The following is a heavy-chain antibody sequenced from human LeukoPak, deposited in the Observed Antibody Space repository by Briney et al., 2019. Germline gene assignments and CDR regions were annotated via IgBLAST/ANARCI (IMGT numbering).Heavy chain of an antibody. CDR1: GFTFSTYS. Sequence: GGSLRPPCAASGFTFSTYSMKWVRQAPGKGLEWVSYISDSGAIYYADSVRGRFTISRENAQNSLFLQMNSLRAEDTAVYYCARDGGYRGYDADCWGQGTLVTVSS. CDR3: ARDGGYRGYDADC. CDR2: ISDSGAI. J-gene: IGHJ4*02. V-gene: IGHV3-48*01. D-gene: IGHD5-12*01.